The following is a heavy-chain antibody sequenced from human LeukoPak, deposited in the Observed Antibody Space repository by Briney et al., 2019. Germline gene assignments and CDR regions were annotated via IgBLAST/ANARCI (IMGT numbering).Heavy chain of an antibody. CDR2: IRYDGSNK. CDR1: GFTVSNNY. Sequence: GGSLRLSCAASGFTVSNNYMSWVRQAPGKGLEWVAFIRYDGSNKYYADSVKGRFTISRDNSKNTLYLQMNSLRAEDTAVYYCAKGLVVGATTMYYYYYGMDVWGQGTTVTVSS. CDR3: AKGLVVGATTMYYYYYGMDV. V-gene: IGHV3-30*02. D-gene: IGHD1-26*01. J-gene: IGHJ6*02.